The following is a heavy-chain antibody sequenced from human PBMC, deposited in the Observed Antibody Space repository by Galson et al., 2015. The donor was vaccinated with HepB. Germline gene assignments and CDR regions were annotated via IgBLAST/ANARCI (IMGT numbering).Heavy chain of an antibody. D-gene: IGHD5-12*01. CDR1: GFTFSSYG. CDR3: TKGVGGYDYYYYGMDV. J-gene: IGHJ6*02. CDR2: ISFDGGDK. Sequence: SLRLSCAASGFTFSSYGMHWVRQAPGKGLEWVAIISFDGGDKYYADSVKGRFTISRDNSKNTLYLQMNSLRAEDTAVYYCTKGVGGYDYYYYGMDVWGQGTTVTVSS. V-gene: IGHV3-30*18.